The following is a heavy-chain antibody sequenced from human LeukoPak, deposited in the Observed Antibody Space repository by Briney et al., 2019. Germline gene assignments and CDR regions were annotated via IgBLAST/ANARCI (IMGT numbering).Heavy chain of an antibody. V-gene: IGHV4-61*09. CDR3: ARSSLAVYFNY. J-gene: IGHJ4*02. Sequence: SETLSLTCTVSGGSISSGSYYWNWIRQPAGKGLEWLGNIFTRGTTNYNASLESRLTISLDTARNQFSLSLRSVTAAVTAIYFCARSSLAVYFNYWGQGTLVTASS. CDR2: IFTRGTT. D-gene: IGHD6-19*01. CDR1: GGSISSGSYY.